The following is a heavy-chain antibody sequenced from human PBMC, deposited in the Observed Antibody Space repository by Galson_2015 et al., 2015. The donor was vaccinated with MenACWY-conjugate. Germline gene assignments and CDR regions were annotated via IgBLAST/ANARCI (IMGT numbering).Heavy chain of an antibody. J-gene: IGHJ4*02. D-gene: IGHD2-15*01. CDR3: SRGVTDIH. CDR2: INHSGST. V-gene: IGHV4-34*01. Sequence: QVQLQESGPGLVKPSETLSLTCSVYGGSLSGYYWSWIRQPPGKGLEWIGEINHSGSTNYNPSLKSRVTISIDTSRNQFSLKLSSVTAADTAVYYCSRGVTDIHWGQGTLVTVSS. CDR1: GGSLSGYY.